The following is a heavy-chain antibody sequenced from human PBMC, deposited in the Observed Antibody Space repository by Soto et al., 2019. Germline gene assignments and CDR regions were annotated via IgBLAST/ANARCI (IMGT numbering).Heavy chain of an antibody. CDR3: ASGSAGYYDSSGP. J-gene: IGHJ4*02. V-gene: IGHV1-69*13. D-gene: IGHD3-22*01. CDR1: GGTFSSYA. CDR2: IIPIFGTA. Sequence: SVKVSCKASGGTFSSYAINWVRQAPGQGLEWMGGIIPIFGTANYAQKFQGRVTITADESTSTAYMELSSLRSEDTAVYYCASGSAGYYDSSGPWGQGTLVTVSS.